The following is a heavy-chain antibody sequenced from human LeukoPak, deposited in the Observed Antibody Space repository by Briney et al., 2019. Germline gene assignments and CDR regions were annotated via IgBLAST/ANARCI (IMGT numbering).Heavy chain of an antibody. CDR2: LYSVGTT. Sequence: HPGGSLRLSCAASGFDVSSNFISWVRQAPGKGLEWVSVLYSVGTTYYADSVKGRFTISRDSSKNTLYLQMNSLRVDDTAVYYCVRSPNSGSYADLWGQGTLITVSS. J-gene: IGHJ5*02. CDR1: GFDVSSNF. D-gene: IGHD1-26*01. V-gene: IGHV3-53*01. CDR3: VRSPNSGSYADL.